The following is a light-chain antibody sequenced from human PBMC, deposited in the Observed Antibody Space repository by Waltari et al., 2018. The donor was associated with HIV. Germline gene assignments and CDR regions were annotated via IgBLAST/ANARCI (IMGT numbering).Light chain of an antibody. CDR1: SSNIGSNC. Sequence: QSVLTQPPSASGTPGQRVTIPCSGSSSNIGSNCVYWNHHRPGTAPKLLVYRNNQRPSGVPDRLSGSKSGTSASLAISGLRSEDEADYYCATWNDSLVGGGTKLTVL. V-gene: IGLV1-47*01. CDR2: RNN. J-gene: IGLJ2*01. CDR3: ATWNDSL.